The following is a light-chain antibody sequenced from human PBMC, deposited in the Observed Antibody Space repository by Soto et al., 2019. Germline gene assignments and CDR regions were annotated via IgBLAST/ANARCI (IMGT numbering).Light chain of an antibody. CDR2: DNN. CDR1: SSNIGAGYD. Sequence: QSVLTQPPSVSGAPGQRVTISCTGSSSNIGAGYDVHWYQQVPGTAPKLLIYDNNNRPSGVPDRFSGSKSGTSASLAITGLQAEDEADYYCHSYDVSLSGPVFGGGTKLTVL. V-gene: IGLV1-40*01. CDR3: HSYDVSLSGPV. J-gene: IGLJ2*01.